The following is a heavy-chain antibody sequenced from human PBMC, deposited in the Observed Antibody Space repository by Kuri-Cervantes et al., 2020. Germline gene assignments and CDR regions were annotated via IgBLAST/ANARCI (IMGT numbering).Heavy chain of an antibody. CDR2: ISSSGSTI. J-gene: IGHJ6*03. CDR3: ARSLAHHGSSSYMDV. V-gene: IGHV3-11*01. Sequence: LSLTCAVYDGSFSGYYWSRIRQPPGKGLEWVSYISSSGSTIYYADSVKGRFTISRDNAKNSLYLQMNSLRAEDTAVYYCARSLAHHGSSSYMDVWGKGTTVTVSS. CDR1: DGSFSGYY. D-gene: IGHD6-13*01.